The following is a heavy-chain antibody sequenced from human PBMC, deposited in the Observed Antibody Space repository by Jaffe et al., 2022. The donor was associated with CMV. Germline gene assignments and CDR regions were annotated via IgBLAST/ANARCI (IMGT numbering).Heavy chain of an antibody. CDR3: GGTIFGLAVSSPYGMDV. D-gene: IGHD3-3*01. CDR1: GGTFSTFL. J-gene: IGHJ6*02. V-gene: IGHV1-69*01. Sequence: QVQLVQSGAEVKKPGSSVKVSCKASGGTFSTFLINWVRQAPGQGLEWMGGITPIFGRANYAQKFQDRVTIIADESTSTAFMELSSLRSDDTAVYYCGGTIFGLAVSSPYGMDVWGQGTTVIVSS. CDR2: ITPIFGRA.